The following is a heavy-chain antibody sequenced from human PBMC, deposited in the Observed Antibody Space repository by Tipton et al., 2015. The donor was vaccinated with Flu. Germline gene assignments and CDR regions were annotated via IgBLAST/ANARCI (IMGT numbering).Heavy chain of an antibody. Sequence: QLVQSGAEVKKPGESLKISCKASGYRFINYRIGWVRQMPGKGLEWMGIIYPGASDTTYSPSFQGQVTISADKSITTAYLEWSSRKASDTAMYYCARLRGSTVAIDYWGQGTLVTVSS. J-gene: IGHJ4*02. CDR3: ARLRGSTVAIDY. V-gene: IGHV5-51*01. D-gene: IGHD4-23*01. CDR1: GYRFINYR. CDR2: IYPGASDT.